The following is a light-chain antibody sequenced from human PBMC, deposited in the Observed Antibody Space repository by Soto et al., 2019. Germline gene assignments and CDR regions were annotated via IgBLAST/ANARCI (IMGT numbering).Light chain of an antibody. V-gene: IGLV2-14*03. CDR1: RRDAVDYKF. J-gene: IGLJ3*02. CDR3: GSYTTINTWV. Sequence: QSVLTQPASVSGSPGQSITISCTGTRRDAVDYKFVSWYQQHPGKAPKLLIYDVTARPSGVSNRFSGSKSANTASLTISGLQAEDEADYYCGSYTTINTWVFGGGTKLTVL. CDR2: DVT.